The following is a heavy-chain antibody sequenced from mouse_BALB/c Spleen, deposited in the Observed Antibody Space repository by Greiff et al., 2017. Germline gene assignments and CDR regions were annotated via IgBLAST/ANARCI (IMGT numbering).Heavy chain of an antibody. CDR2: IWSGGST. CDR3: ARNWVYYDYFYAMDY. J-gene: IGHJ4*01. D-gene: IGHD2-4*01. V-gene: IGHV2-4-1*01. CDR1: GFSLTSYG. Sequence: VKLKQSGPGLVQPSQSLSITCTVSGFSLTSYGVHWVRQSPGTGLEWLGVIWSGGSTDSNAAFISRLSISKDNSKSQVFFKMNSLQADDTAIYYCARNWVYYDYFYAMDYWGQGTSVTVSS.